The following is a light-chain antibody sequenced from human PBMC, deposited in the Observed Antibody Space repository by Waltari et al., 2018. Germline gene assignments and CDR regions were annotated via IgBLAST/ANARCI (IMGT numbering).Light chain of an antibody. V-gene: IGKV2-28*01. CDR1: QSLLHSNGYNY. CDR2: LGS. Sequence: DIVMTQSPLSLPVTTGEPASISCRSSQSLLHSNGYNYLDWYLQKPGQSPQLLIYLGSMRASGVTDKFSGRGSGTDFTLKISRVEAEDVGVYYCMQALQTPFTFGPGTKVDIK. J-gene: IGKJ3*01. CDR3: MQALQTPFT.